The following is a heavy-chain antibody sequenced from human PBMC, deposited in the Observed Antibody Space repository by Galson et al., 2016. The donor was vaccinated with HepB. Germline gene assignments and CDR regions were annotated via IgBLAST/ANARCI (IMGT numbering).Heavy chain of an antibody. CDR3: AREAYYDFWSGYYGYDFYDYGMDV. V-gene: IGHV3-33*01. CDR2: ICYDENNK. J-gene: IGHJ6*02. Sequence: SLRLSCAASGFNFSTYGMHWVRQAPGEGLEWVALICYDENNKNYADSAKGRFTISRDNSKNTLYLQMNSLRAEDTAVYYCAREAYYDFWSGYYGYDFYDYGMDVWGQGTAVTVSS. D-gene: IGHD3-3*01. CDR1: GFNFSTYG.